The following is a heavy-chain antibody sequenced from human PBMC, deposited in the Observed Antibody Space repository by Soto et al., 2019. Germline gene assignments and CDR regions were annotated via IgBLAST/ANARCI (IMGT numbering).Heavy chain of an antibody. CDR2: INAGNGNT. CDR1: GYTFTSYA. D-gene: IGHD4-17*01. CDR3: ARDFNYGDYLPN. J-gene: IGHJ4*02. V-gene: IGHV1-3*01. Sequence: GASVKVSCKASGYTFTSYAMHWVRQAPGQRLEWMGWINAGNGNTKYSQRFQGRVTITRDTSASTAYMELSSLRSEDTAVYYCARDFNYGDYLPNWGQGTLVTVSS.